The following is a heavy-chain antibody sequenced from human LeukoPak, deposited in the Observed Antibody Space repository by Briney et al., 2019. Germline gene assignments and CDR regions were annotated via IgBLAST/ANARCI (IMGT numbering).Heavy chain of an antibody. CDR1: GFAFSDAW. V-gene: IGHV3-15*01. D-gene: IGHD6-19*01. J-gene: IGHJ4*02. CDR3: TTYSSGWSYDD. Sequence: GGSLRLSCAASGFAFSDAWMIWVRQAPGKGLEWVGRVKSKTDGGTTDYAAPVKGRFTISRDDSKMTLYLQMNSLKTEDTAVYYCTTYSSGWSYDDWGQGTLVTVSS. CDR2: VKSKTDGGTT.